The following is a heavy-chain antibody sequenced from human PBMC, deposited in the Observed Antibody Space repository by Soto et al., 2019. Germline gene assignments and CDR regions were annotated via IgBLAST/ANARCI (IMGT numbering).Heavy chain of an antibody. D-gene: IGHD6-19*01. CDR1: SASIITEQR. V-gene: IGHV4-4*02. J-gene: IGHJ4*02. CDR2: IHHSGST. Sequence: QMQLQESGPGLVKPSETLSLTCAVSSASIITEQRWTWVRQPPGKGLEWTGEIHHSGSTNNNPSLRSRVTMSVDKSKNQFSLNLNSVTAADTALYYCARSFGWYAIDHWGRGPWSSSPQ. CDR3: ARSFGWYAIDH.